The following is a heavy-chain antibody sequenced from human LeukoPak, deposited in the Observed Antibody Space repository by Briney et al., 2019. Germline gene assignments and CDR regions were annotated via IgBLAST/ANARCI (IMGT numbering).Heavy chain of an antibody. V-gene: IGHV1-18*01. CDR2: VNTYIGNT. D-gene: IGHD5-18*01. CDR3: ARERGGYSYGDY. Sequence: VASVKVSCQASGYTFTSYGIRWVRQAPGQGLEWMGWVNTYIGNTNYAQKLQGRVTMTTDTATNTVYMELKSLTSDDTAVYYCARERGGYSYGDYWGQGTLVTVSS. J-gene: IGHJ4*02. CDR1: GYTFTSYG.